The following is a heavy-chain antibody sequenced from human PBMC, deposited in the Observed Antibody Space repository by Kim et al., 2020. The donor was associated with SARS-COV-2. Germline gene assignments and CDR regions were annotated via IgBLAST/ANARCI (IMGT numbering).Heavy chain of an antibody. Sequence: SLRLSCAASGFTFDDYAMHWVRQAPGKGLEWVSGISWNSGSIGYADSVKGRFTISRDNAKNSLYLQMNSLRAEDTALYYCASITMVRGVLGYGMDVWG. D-gene: IGHD3-10*01. CDR3: ASITMVRGVLGYGMDV. CDR1: GFTFDDYA. CDR2: ISWNSGSI. J-gene: IGHJ6*01. V-gene: IGHV3-9*01.